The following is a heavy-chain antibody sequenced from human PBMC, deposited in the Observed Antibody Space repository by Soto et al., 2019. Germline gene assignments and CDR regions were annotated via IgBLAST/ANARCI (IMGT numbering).Heavy chain of an antibody. V-gene: IGHV4-39*01. J-gene: IGHJ4*02. CDR2: IFYTGST. Sequence: SETLSLTCTVSGGSISRSIYYWGWIRQPPGKGLEWIGSIFYTGSTYYNAALKSRVTISLDTSKNQFSLRLSSVTAADTAVYFCARHGPTVATSDGFDYWGRGTLVTVSS. CDR1: GGSISRSIYY. CDR3: ARHGPTVATSDGFDY. D-gene: IGHD4-17*01.